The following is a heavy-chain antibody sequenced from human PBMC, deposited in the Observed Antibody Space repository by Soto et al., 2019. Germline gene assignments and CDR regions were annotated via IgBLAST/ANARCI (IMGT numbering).Heavy chain of an antibody. V-gene: IGHV3-21*01. D-gene: IGHD3-10*01. CDR3: ARYGGRVRGVLITTDIDY. CDR1: GFNFSDSR. CDR2: ISSYNSYT. Sequence: PGGYLRLSCAASGFNFSDSRMNWVRQAPGKGLEWVESISSYNSYTYYADSIKGRFTISRDNAKKSLYLQMSSLRAEDTAVYYCARYGGRVRGVLITTDIDYRGQGTSVTVAS. J-gene: IGHJ4*02.